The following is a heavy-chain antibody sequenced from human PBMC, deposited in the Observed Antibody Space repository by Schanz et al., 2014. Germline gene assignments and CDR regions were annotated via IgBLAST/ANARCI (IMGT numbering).Heavy chain of an antibody. CDR3: ARGRVRGLNFLDN. D-gene: IGHD3-10*01. J-gene: IGHJ4*02. Sequence: VQLVESGGGLVQPGGSLKLSCAASGFAFSDYHMSWVRQAPGKGLELVSYTSSSGTTIYYAASAKGRFTISRDNAKNSLYLQMNSLRAEDTAVYYCARGRVRGLNFLDNWGQGTLVTVSA. CDR2: TSSSGTTI. CDR1: GFAFSDYH. V-gene: IGHV3-11*01.